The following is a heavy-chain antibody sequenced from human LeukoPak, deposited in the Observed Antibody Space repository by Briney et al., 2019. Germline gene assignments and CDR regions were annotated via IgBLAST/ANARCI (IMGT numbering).Heavy chain of an antibody. V-gene: IGHV3-23*01. J-gene: IGHJ4*02. CDR2: ISGSGGST. CDR1: GFTFSSYG. D-gene: IGHD3-22*01. CDR3: AKDLSRHYYDSSGYSYFDY. Sequence: GGSLRLSCAASGFTFSSYGMSWVRQAPGKGLEWFSAISGSGGSTYYADSVKGRFTISRDNSKNTLYLQMNSLRAEDTAVYYCAKDLSRHYYDSSGYSYFDYWGQGTLVTVSS.